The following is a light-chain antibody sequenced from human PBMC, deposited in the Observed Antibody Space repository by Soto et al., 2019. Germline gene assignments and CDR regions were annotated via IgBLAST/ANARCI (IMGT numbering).Light chain of an antibody. CDR2: DAS. CDR1: QSVSSY. CDR3: QQRSNWPL. V-gene: IGKV3-11*01. J-gene: IGKJ4*01. Sequence: VLTQSPVTLSLSPGERATLSCRASQSVSSYLAWYQQKPGQAPRLLIYDASNRATGIPARFSGSGSGTDFTLTISSLEPEDFAVYYCQQRSNWPLFGGGTKVDIK.